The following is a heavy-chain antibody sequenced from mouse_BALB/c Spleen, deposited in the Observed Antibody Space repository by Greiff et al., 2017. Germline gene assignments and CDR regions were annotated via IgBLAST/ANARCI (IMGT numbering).Heavy chain of an antibody. J-gene: IGHJ1*01. V-gene: IGHV3-8*02. CDR2: ISYSGST. CDR1: GDSITSGY. D-gene: IGHD2-10*02. Sequence: EVQLVESGPGLVKPSQSLSLTCTVTGDSITSGYWNWIRKFPGNKLEYMGYISYSGSTYYNPSLKSRISITRDTSKNQYYLQLNSVTTEDTATYYCARLEYGNYVSYWYFDVWGAGTTVTVSS. CDR3: ARLEYGNYVSYWYFDV.